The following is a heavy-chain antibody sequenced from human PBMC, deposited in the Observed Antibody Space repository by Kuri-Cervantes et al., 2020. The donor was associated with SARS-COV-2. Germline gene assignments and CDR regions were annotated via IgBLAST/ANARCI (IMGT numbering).Heavy chain of an antibody. CDR3: ATEVGDY. V-gene: IGHV1-8*03. CDR1: GYTFTSYD. J-gene: IGHJ4*02. D-gene: IGHD1-26*01. Sequence: ASVKVSCKTSGYTFTSYDITWVRQATGQGLEWMGWMNPNSSYTGYAQKFQGRVTLTRNTSISTAYMELNSLTSEDTAVYYCATEVGDYWGQGTLVTVSS. CDR2: MNPNSSYT.